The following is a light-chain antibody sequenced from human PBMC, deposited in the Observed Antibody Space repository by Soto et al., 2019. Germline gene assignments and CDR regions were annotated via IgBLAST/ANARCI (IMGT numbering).Light chain of an antibody. CDR1: QSVSSY. CDR2: DAS. V-gene: IGKV3-11*01. J-gene: IGKJ2*01. CDR3: QQRSNWPRT. Sequence: EIVLTQSPATLSLSPGERATLSCRASQSVSSYLAWYQQKPGQAPSLLIYDASNRATGITARFSGSGSGSDFTVNISSLEPEDFALYSCQQRSNWPRTFVQGTQLEMK.